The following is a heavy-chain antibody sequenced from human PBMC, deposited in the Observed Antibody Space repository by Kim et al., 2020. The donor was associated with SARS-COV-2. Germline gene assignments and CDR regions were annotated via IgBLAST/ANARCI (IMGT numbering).Heavy chain of an antibody. V-gene: IGHV4-61*01. J-gene: IGHJ4*02. CDR3: ARVRWTGLGILFDF. CDR2: ISYSGST. CDR1: GVSVSSDTFY. D-gene: IGHD1-1*01. Sequence: SETLSLTCSVSGVSVSSDTFYWTWIRQPPGKGLEWIGYISYSGSTNYNSSLKSRAAISVDTSKNQFSLKLSSVTAADTAVYFCARVRWTGLGILFDFWGQGTLVTVSS.